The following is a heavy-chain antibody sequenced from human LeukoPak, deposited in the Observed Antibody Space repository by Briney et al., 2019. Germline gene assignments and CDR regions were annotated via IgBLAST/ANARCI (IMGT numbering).Heavy chain of an antibody. Sequence: SQTLSLTRTVSGGSISSGSYYWSWIRQPAGKGLEWIGRIYTSGSTNYNPSLKSRVTISVDTSKNQFSLKLSSVTAADTAVYYCARDLRNYDILTGYYRMGYYYYMDVWGKGTTVTVSS. J-gene: IGHJ6*03. V-gene: IGHV4-61*02. CDR2: IYTSGST. D-gene: IGHD3-9*01. CDR3: ARDLRNYDILTGYYRMGYYYYMDV. CDR1: GGSISSGSYY.